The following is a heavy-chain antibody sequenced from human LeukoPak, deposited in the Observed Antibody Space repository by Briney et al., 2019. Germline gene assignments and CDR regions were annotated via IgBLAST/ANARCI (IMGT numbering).Heavy chain of an antibody. CDR2: IRQDGNEK. CDR1: GFTFSSYA. Sequence: PGGSLRLSCAASGFTFSSYAMSWVRQAPGKGLEWVANIRQDGNEKYYVDSVRGRFTISRDNAKNSLYLQMNSLRAEDTAIYYCARRYFDYWGQGTLVTVSS. J-gene: IGHJ4*02. V-gene: IGHV3-7*03. CDR3: ARRYFDY.